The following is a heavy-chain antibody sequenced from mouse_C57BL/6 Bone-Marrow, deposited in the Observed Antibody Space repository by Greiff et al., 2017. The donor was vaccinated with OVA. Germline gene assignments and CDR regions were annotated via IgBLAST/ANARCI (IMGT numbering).Heavy chain of an antibody. CDR2: IYPGDGDT. J-gene: IGHJ1*03. D-gene: IGHD1-1*01. V-gene: IGHV1-82*01. Sequence: LVESGPELVKPGASVKISCKASGYAFSSSWMNWVKQRPGKGLEWIGRIYPGDGDTNYNGKFKGKATLTADKSSSTAYMQLSSLTSEDSAVYFCAREGDYYGSPYWYFDVWGTGTTVTVSS. CDR3: AREGDYYGSPYWYFDV. CDR1: GYAFSSSW.